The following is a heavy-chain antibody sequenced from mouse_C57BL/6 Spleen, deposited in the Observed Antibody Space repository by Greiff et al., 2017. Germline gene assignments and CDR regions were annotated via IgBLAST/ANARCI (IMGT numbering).Heavy chain of an antibody. J-gene: IGHJ1*03. D-gene: IGHD4-1*01. CDR2: INPSTGGT. Sequence: EVQRVESGPELVKPGASVKISCKASGYSFTGYYMNWVKQSPEKSLEWIGEINPSTGGTTYNQKFKAKATLTVDKSSSTAYMQLKSLTSEDSAVYYCARRVTGTWYFDVWGTGTTVTVSS. CDR3: ARRVTGTWYFDV. V-gene: IGHV1-42*01. CDR1: GYSFTGYY.